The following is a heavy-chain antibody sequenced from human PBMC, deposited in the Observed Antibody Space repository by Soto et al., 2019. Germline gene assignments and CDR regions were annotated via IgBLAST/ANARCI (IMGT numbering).Heavy chain of an antibody. D-gene: IGHD5-12*01. CDR1: GFTFDDYA. CDR3: AKDRSLGSGYDVLLGYYYMDV. J-gene: IGHJ6*03. Sequence: GGSLRLSCAASGFTFDDYAMHWVRQAPGKGLEWVSGISWNSGSIGYADSVKGRFTISRDNAKNSLYLQMNSLRAEDTALYYCAKDRSLGSGYDVLLGYYYMDVWGKGTTVTVSS. CDR2: ISWNSGSI. V-gene: IGHV3-9*01.